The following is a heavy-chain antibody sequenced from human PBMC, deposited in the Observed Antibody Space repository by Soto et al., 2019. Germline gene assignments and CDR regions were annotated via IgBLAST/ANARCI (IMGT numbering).Heavy chain of an antibody. CDR1: GFTFSSYA. Sequence: EVQLLESGGGFVQPGGSLRLSCAASGFTFSSYALSWVRQAPGKGLEWVSGISAGGGSTYSADSVKGRFTISRDNSKNTLYLQMDSLRAEATATYYCAKGSKHRGAYYFDYCGQGTLVTVSS. D-gene: IGHD2-21*01. CDR2: ISAGGGST. CDR3: AKGSKHRGAYYFDY. J-gene: IGHJ4*02. V-gene: IGHV3-23*01.